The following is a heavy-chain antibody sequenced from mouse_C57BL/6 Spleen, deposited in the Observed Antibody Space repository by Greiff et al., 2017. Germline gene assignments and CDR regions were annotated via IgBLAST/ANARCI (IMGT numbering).Heavy chain of an antibody. CDR1: GYAFSSYW. CDR2: IYPGDGDT. Sequence: VQLQQSGAELVKPGASVKISCKASGYAFSSYWMNWVKQRPGKGLEWIGQIYPGDGDTNYNGKFKGKATLTADKSSSTAYMQLSSLTSEDSAVYFCARDGSYPWYFDVWGTGTTVTVSS. CDR3: ARDGSYPWYFDV. J-gene: IGHJ1*03. V-gene: IGHV1-80*01. D-gene: IGHD1-1*02.